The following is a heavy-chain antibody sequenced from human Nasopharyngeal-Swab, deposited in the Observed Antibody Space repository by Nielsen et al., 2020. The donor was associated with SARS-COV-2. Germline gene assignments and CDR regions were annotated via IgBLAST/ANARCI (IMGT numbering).Heavy chain of an antibody. V-gene: IGHV4-39*01. Sequence: WIRQPPGKGLEWIGYIYYSGSTYYNPSLKSRVTISVDTSKNQFSLKLSSVTAADTAVYYCARQGTRCSGGSCYWDVFDIWGQGTMVTVSS. J-gene: IGHJ3*02. CDR2: IYYSGST. CDR3: ARQGTRCSGGSCYWDVFDI. D-gene: IGHD2-15*01.